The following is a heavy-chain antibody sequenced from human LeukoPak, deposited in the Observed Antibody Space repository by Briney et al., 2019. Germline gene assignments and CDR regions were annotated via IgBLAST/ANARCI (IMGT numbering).Heavy chain of an antibody. CDR1: GGSISSYY. CDR2: IYHSGST. D-gene: IGHD6-19*01. CDR3: ARAFGGSSGWYGQFGNYYYYGMDV. J-gene: IGHJ6*02. V-gene: IGHV4-59*12. Sequence: SETLSLTCTVSGGSISSYYWSWIRQPPGKGLEWIGYIYHSGSTYYNPSLKSRVTISVDRSKNQFSLKLSSVTAADTAVYYCARAFGGSSGWYGQFGNYYYYGMDVWGQGTTVTVSS.